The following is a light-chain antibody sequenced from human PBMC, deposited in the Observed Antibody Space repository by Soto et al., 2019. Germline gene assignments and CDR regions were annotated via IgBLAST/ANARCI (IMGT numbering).Light chain of an antibody. J-gene: IGKJ4*01. V-gene: IGKV3-15*01. Sequence: IVMTQTPATLSVSPGQRVTLSCRASQSVSYHVAWYQQKPGQTPRLVIHDASNRASGIPARFSGSGSGTDFSLTINSLQSEDFGIYYCQQYDSWLTFGGGTRVDIK. CDR1: QSVSYH. CDR2: DAS. CDR3: QQYDSWLT.